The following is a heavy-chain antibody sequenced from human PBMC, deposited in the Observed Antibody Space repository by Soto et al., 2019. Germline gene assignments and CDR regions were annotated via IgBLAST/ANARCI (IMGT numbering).Heavy chain of an antibody. Sequence: ASVKVSCKASGYTFTTYAMHWVRQAAGQRLEWMGWINAGNGNTKYSQKFQGRVTITRDTSASTAYMELSSLRSEDTAVYYCASSGWYYYYYGMDVWGQGTTVTVSS. V-gene: IGHV1-3*01. J-gene: IGHJ6*02. CDR1: GYTFTTYA. D-gene: IGHD6-19*01. CDR2: INAGNGNT. CDR3: ASSGWYYYYYGMDV.